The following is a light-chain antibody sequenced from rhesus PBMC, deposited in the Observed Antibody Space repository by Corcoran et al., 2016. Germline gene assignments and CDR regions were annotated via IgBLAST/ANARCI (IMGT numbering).Light chain of an antibody. CDR3: QQYDDWNT. V-gene: IGKV3-35*01. CDR2: LAS. CDR1: QSGNSN. Sequence: ETVMTQSPATLSWSPGERATLSCMASQSGNSNVAWYHQKPGQPPWLPIYLASNRATGVPDRFSGSGSGTDFTLTISSLDPEDVGIYYCQQYDDWNTFGPGTKLDIK. J-gene: IGKJ3*01.